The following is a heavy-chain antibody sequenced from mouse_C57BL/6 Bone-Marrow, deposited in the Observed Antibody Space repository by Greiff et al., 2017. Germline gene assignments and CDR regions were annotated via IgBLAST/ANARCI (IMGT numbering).Heavy chain of an antibody. D-gene: IGHD2-12*01. CDR3: TTVELLRRWYFDV. J-gene: IGHJ1*03. V-gene: IGHV14-4*01. Sequence: VQLQQSGAELVRPGASVKLSCTASGFNIKDDYMHWVKQRPEQGLEWIGWIDPENGDTEYASKVQGKAPLTADTSSNTAYLQLSILTSEDTAVYYCTTVELLRRWYFDVWGTGTTVTVSS. CDR1: GFNIKDDY. CDR2: IDPENGDT.